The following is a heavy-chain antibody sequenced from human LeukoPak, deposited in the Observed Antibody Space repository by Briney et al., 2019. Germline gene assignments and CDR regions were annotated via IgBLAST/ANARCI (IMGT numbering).Heavy chain of an antibody. D-gene: IGHD6-13*01. J-gene: IGHJ5*02. CDR1: GYTFTTYW. Sequence: GESLKISCRGSGYTFTTYWIHWVRQMPGKGLEWMGIIYPGDSDTRYSPSFQGQVTISADKSISTAYLQWSSLKASDTAMYYCARRLAAAGSPYNWFDPWGQGTLVTVSS. CDR3: ARRLAAAGSPYNWFDP. V-gene: IGHV5-51*01. CDR2: IYPGDSDT.